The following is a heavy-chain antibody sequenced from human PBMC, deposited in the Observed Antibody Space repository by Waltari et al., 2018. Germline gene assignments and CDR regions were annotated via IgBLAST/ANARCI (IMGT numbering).Heavy chain of an antibody. V-gene: IGHV3-23*01. Sequence: EVQLLESGGGLVQPGGSLRLSCAASGFTFSSYAMSWVRQAPGKGLEWVSAISGSGGSTYYADSVKGRFTISRDNSKNTLYLQMNSLRAEDTAVYYCAKYEVGATQIPRGPFDYWGQGTLVTVSS. CDR2: ISGSGGST. CDR3: AKYEVGATQIPRGPFDY. J-gene: IGHJ4*02. D-gene: IGHD1-26*01. CDR1: GFTFSSYA.